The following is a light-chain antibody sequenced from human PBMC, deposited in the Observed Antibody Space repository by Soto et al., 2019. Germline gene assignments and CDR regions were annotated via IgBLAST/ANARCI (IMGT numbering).Light chain of an antibody. V-gene: IGKV3-20*01. J-gene: IGKJ1*01. CDR3: QQYGSSGT. CDR2: GAS. Sequence: EIVLTQFQGTLSLSPGERATLSCRASQSVSNNYLAWYQQKPGQAPRLLIYGASNRATGIPDRFSGSGSGTDFTLTISRLEPEDFAVYYWQQYGSSGTFGQGTKVDIK. CDR1: QSVSNNY.